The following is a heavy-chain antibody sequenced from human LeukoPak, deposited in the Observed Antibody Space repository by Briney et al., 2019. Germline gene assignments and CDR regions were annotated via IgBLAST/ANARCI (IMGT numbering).Heavy chain of an antibody. V-gene: IGHV3-30-3*01. Sequence: GGSLRLSCAASGFTFSRYALHWVRQAPGKGLEWVAVISSDGSNKYYAGSVEGRFTISRDNYNNTLLLQMNSLRAEDTAVYYCARTDTSGWSRPLDCWGQGILVTVSS. D-gene: IGHD6-19*01. J-gene: IGHJ4*02. CDR2: ISSDGSNK. CDR3: ARTDTSGWSRPLDC. CDR1: GFTFSRYA.